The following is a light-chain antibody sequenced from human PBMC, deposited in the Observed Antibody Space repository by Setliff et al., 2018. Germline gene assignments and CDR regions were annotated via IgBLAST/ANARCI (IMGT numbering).Light chain of an antibody. CDR1: SSDVGGYNY. V-gene: IGLV2-11*01. Sequence: ALTQPRSVSGSPGQSVTISCTGTSSDVGGYNYVSWYQQHPGKAPKLMIYDVSKRPSGVPDRFSGSKSGNTASLTISGLQAEDEADYYCCSYAGSNNYVFGTGTKVTVL. J-gene: IGLJ1*01. CDR2: DVS. CDR3: CSYAGSNNYV.